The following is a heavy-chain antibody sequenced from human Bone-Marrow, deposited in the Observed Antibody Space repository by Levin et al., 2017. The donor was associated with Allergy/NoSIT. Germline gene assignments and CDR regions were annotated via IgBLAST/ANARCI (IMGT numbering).Heavy chain of an antibody. CDR2: ISGSGGST. J-gene: IGHJ4*02. CDR3: AKERQWLHRGSLDY. V-gene: IGHV3-23*01. Sequence: LSLTCAASGFTFSSYAMSWVRQAPGKGLEWVSAISGSGGSTYYADSVKGRFTISRDNSKNTLYLQMNSLRAEDTAVYYCAKERQWLHRGSLDYWGQGTLVTVSS. D-gene: IGHD6-19*01. CDR1: GFTFSSYA.